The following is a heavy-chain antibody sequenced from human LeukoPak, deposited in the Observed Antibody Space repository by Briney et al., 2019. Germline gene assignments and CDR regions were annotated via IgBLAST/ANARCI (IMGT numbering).Heavy chain of an antibody. D-gene: IGHD5-18*01. V-gene: IGHV3-7*01. CDR2: VMRDGSEK. J-gene: IGHJ4*02. Sequence: GGSLRLSCAASGFSFSTYWMNWVRQPPGKGLEWVANVMRDGSEKYYVDSVKGRFTISRDNAKNSLYLQMNSLRAEDTAVYYCARDPSRGYSYGYADYWGQGSLVIVSS. CDR1: GFSFSTYW. CDR3: ARDPSRGYSYGYADY.